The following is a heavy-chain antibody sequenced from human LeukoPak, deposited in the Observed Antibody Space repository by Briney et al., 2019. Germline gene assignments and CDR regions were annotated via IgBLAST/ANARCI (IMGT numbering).Heavy chain of an antibody. Sequence: GASVKVSCKASGYTFTSYGIRWVRQAPGQGLEWMGGIIPIFGTANYAQKFQGRVTITADESTSTDYMELSSLRSEDTAVYYCAIETTMIVVEYAFDIWGQGTMVTVSS. J-gene: IGHJ3*02. CDR3: AIETTMIVVEYAFDI. D-gene: IGHD3-22*01. V-gene: IGHV1-69*13. CDR1: GYTFTSYG. CDR2: IIPIFGTA.